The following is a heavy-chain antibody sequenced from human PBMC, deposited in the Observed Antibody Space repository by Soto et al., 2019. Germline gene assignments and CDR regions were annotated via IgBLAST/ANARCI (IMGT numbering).Heavy chain of an antibody. CDR3: AKVGSSSWYGGDYYYYGMDV. CDR2: ISGSGGST. D-gene: IGHD6-13*01. CDR1: GFTFSSYA. Sequence: HPGGSLRLSCAASGFTFSSYAMSWVRQAPGKGLEWVSAISGSGGSTYYADSVKGRFTISRDNSKNTLYLQMNSLRAEDTAVYYCAKVGSSSWYGGDYYYYGMDVWGQGTTVTSP. J-gene: IGHJ6*02. V-gene: IGHV3-23*01.